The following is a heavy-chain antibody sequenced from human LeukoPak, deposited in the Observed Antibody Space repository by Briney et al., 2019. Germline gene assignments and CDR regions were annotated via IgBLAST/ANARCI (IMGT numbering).Heavy chain of an antibody. CDR1: GFIFEDYI. D-gene: IGHD6-6*01. CDR3: AKDGHGTSSVYGLNY. J-gene: IGHJ4*02. CDR2: ISWDGGSP. Sequence: QPGGSVRLSCATSGFIFEDYIMHWVRQAPGKGLEWVSLISWDGGSPHYADSVKGRFPISRDNSKNSLYLQMTSLRGEDTALYYCAKDGHGTSSVYGLNYWGQGTLVTVSS. V-gene: IGHV3-43*01.